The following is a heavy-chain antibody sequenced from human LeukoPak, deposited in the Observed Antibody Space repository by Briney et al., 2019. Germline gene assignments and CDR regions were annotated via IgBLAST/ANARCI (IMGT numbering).Heavy chain of an antibody. D-gene: IGHD3-16*01. CDR2: VYYSGSI. V-gene: IGHV4-39*01. CDR3: ARLNPSYVTAPHDS. Sequence: SETLSLTCTVSGGSITAGNHHWGWIRQPPGKGLEWIGSVYYSGSIFSDTSHKSRVTISGDTPKNQFSLSPSSVTAADTAVYYCARLNPSYVTAPHDSWGQGMLVTASS. CDR1: GGSITAGNHH. J-gene: IGHJ5*01.